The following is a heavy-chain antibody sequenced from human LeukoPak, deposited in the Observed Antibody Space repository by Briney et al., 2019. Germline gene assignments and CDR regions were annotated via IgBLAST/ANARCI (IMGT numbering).Heavy chain of an antibody. Sequence: PGTSLRLSCAASGLTFGSFAMHWVRQAPVKGLEWVALISYDGSDKYYADSVKGRFTISRDNSKNTLYLQMNSLRAEDTAVYYCARGRGMITFGGVIVPIDYWGQGTLVTVSS. V-gene: IGHV3-30*04. CDR2: ISYDGSDK. CDR3: ARGRGMITFGGVIVPIDY. CDR1: GLTFGSFA. D-gene: IGHD3-16*02. J-gene: IGHJ4*02.